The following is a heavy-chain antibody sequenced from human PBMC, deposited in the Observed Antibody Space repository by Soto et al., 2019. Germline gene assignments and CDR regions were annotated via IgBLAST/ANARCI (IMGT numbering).Heavy chain of an antibody. CDR1: GYTFTSSG. D-gene: IGHD5-18*01. CDR3: AGALGYSYGRVYFDY. CDR2: ISAYNGNT. V-gene: IGHV1-18*01. Sequence: QVQLVQSGAEVKKPGASVKVSCKASGYTFTSSGISWVRQAPGQGLEWMGWISAYNGNTNYAQKVQGRVTMTTDTSRVTGYMELRSLRSGDTGVDYCAGALGYSYGRVYFDYLGQGGLVTVSS. J-gene: IGHJ4*02.